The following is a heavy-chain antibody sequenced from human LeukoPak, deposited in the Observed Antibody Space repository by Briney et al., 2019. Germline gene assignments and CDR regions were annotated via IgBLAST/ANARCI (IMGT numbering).Heavy chain of an antibody. V-gene: IGHV3-33*08. CDR2: IWYDGSNK. CDR3: ARSTAMVTAAPSY. D-gene: IGHD5-18*01. CDR1: GFTFSSYG. J-gene: IGHJ4*02. Sequence: PGRSLRLSCAASGFTFSSYGMHWVRQAPGKGLEWVAVIWYDGSNKYYADSVKGRFTISRDNSKNTLYLQMNSLRAEDTAVYYCARSTAMVTAAPSYWGQGTLVTVSS.